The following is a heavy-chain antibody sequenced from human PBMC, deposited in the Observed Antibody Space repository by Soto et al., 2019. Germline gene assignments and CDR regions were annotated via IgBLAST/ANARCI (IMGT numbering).Heavy chain of an antibody. D-gene: IGHD5-18*01. J-gene: IGHJ4*02. CDR3: AKDQGPWIHLWGEYDY. Sequence: EVQLLESGGGLVQPGGSLRLSCAASGFTFSSYAMSWVRQAPGKGLEWVSAISGSGGSTYYADSVKGRFTISRDNSKNTLYLQMNSLRAEDTAVYYCAKDQGPWIHLWGEYDYWGQGTLVTVSS. CDR1: GFTFSSYA. CDR2: ISGSGGST. V-gene: IGHV3-23*01.